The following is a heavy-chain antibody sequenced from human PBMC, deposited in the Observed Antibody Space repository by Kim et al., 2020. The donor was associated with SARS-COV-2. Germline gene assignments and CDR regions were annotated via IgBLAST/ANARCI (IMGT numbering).Heavy chain of an antibody. Sequence: GRFTISRDDSKNTLYLQKNSLKTEDTAVYYCTTYPIVVVPAVHYYYGMDVWGQGTTVTVSS. J-gene: IGHJ6*02. D-gene: IGHD2-2*01. CDR3: TTYPIVVVPAVHYYYGMDV. V-gene: IGHV3-15*01.